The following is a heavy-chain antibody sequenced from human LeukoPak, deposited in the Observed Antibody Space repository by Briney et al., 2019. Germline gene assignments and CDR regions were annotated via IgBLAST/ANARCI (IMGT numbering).Heavy chain of an antibody. J-gene: IGHJ4*02. CDR2: IIPIFGTA. V-gene: IGHV1-69*06. Sequence: ASVKVSCKASGGTFSSYAISWVRQAPGQGLEWMGGIIPIFGTANYAQKFQGRVTITADKSTSTAYMELSSLRSEDTAVYYCARGCSGWYSVAYWGQGTLVTVSS. D-gene: IGHD6-19*01. CDR1: GGTFSSYA. CDR3: ARGCSGWYSVAY.